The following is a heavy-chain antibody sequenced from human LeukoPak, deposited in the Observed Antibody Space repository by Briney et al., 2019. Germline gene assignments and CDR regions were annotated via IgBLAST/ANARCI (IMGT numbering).Heavy chain of an antibody. Sequence: SGPTLVNPTQTLTLTCTFSGFSFSTSGVGVGLIRQPPGKALEWLALIYWSDDKRYSPSLKSRLTITKDTSKNQVVLTMTNMDPVDTATYYCAHRRFGELLMGAIYFDYWGQGTLVTVSS. CDR1: GFSFSTSGVG. J-gene: IGHJ4*02. D-gene: IGHD3-10*01. V-gene: IGHV2-5*01. CDR3: AHRRFGELLMGAIYFDY. CDR2: IYWSDDK.